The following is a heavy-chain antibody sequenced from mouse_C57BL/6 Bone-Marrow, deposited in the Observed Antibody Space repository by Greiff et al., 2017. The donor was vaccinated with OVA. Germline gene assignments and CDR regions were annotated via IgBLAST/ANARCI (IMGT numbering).Heavy chain of an antibody. Sequence: VQLVESGAELARPGASVKLSCTASGYTFTSYGISWVKQRTEQGLEWIGKIYPGSGNTYYTSKFQGKATLTADKSSSTAYMELRSLTSEASAVYFCARRYYGSSYDAMDYWGQGTSVTVSS. CDR2: IYPGSGNT. D-gene: IGHD1-1*01. CDR3: ARRYYGSSYDAMDY. V-gene: IGHV1-81*01. CDR1: GYTFTSYG. J-gene: IGHJ4*01.